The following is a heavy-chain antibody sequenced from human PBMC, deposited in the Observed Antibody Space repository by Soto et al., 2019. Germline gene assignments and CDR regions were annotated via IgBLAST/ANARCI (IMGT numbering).Heavy chain of an antibody. CDR2: IYYSGST. D-gene: IGHD5-12*01. J-gene: IGHJ6*02. V-gene: IGHV4-31*03. Sequence: SETLSLTCTVSGDSISSGGYYWSWIRQHPGKGLEWIGYIYYSGSTYYNPSLKSRLTISVDTSKTQFSLDVSSVTAADTAVYYCARVVSAINYGMDVWGQGTTVT. CDR3: ARVVSAINYGMDV. CDR1: GDSISSGGYY.